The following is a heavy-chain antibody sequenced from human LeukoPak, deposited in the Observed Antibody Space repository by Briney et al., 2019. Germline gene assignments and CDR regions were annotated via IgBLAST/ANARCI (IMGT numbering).Heavy chain of an antibody. V-gene: IGHV3-23*01. CDR1: GFTFSNYG. CDR3: AELGITMIGGV. Sequence: GGTLRLSCAASGFTFSNYGMSWVRQAPGKGLEWISAISGSGGSTYYADSVKGRFTVSRDNSKNTLYLQMNSLRAEDTAVYYCAELGITMIGGVWGKGTTVTISS. D-gene: IGHD3-10*02. CDR2: ISGSGGST. J-gene: IGHJ6*04.